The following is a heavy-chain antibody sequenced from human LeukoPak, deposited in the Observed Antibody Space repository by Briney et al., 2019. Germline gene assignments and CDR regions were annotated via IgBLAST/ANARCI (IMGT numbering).Heavy chain of an antibody. V-gene: IGHV4-38-2*02. CDR2: IYYNGRT. J-gene: IGHJ4*02. CDR1: GYSISNGYY. CDR3: ARARRDVAEAMD. D-gene: IGHD1-14*01. Sequence: SETLSLTCTVSGYSISNGYYWTWIRQSPGKGLGWIGGIYYNGRTYYNPSLKSRVNISPDTSKNQFSLKLSSVTAADTAVYYCARARRDVAEAMDWGQGTPVTVSS.